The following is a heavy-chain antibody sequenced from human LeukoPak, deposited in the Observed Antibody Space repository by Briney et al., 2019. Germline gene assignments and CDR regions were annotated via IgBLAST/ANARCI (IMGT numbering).Heavy chain of an antibody. J-gene: IGHJ4*02. CDR1: GYTLTELS. CDR2: FDPEDGET. Sequence: ASVKVSCKVSGYTLTELSMHWVRQAPGKGLEWMGGFDPEDGETIYAQKFQGRVTMTRDMSTSTVYMELSSLRSEDTAVYYCARAGWMSSGWFSDYWGQGTLVTVSS. CDR3: ARAGWMSSGWFSDY. V-gene: IGHV1-24*01. D-gene: IGHD6-19*01.